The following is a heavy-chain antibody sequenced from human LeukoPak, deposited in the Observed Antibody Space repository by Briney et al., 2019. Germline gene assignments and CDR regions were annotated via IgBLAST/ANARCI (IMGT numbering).Heavy chain of an antibody. CDR3: ATVAGTTWDENWFDP. J-gene: IGHJ5*02. CDR2: IDPEDGET. CDR1: GHSLTALS. D-gene: IGHD1-7*01. V-gene: IGHV1-24*01. Sequence: ASVNVSCTVSGHSLTALSMHWVRQAPGKGLEWMGGIDPEDGETISAQKFRGRVTMTEDTSTDTAYMELSSLRSEDTAVYYCATVAGTTWDENWFDPWGQGTLVTVSS.